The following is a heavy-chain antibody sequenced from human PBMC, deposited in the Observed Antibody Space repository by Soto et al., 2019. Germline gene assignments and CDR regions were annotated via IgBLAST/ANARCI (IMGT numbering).Heavy chain of an antibody. D-gene: IGHD2-2*01. Sequence: SETLSLTCTVSGGSISSGGYYWSWIRQHPGKGLEWIGYIYYSGSTYYNPSLKSRVTISVDTSKNQFSLKLSSVTAADTAVYYWARGPYQLPHGQEYWGQGTLVPVSS. CDR1: GGSISSGGYY. V-gene: IGHV4-31*03. J-gene: IGHJ4*02. CDR2: IYYSGST. CDR3: ARGPYQLPHGQEY.